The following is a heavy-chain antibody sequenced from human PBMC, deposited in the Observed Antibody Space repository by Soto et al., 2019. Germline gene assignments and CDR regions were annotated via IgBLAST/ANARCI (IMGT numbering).Heavy chain of an antibody. V-gene: IGHV3-30-3*01. Sequence: GGSLRLSCAASGFTFSSYAMHWVRQAPGKGLEWVAVISYDGSNKYYADSVKGRFTISRDNSKNTLYLQMNSLRAEDTAVYYCARGITMVRGASFGYYYYGMDVWGQGTTVTVSS. CDR2: ISYDGSNK. CDR1: GFTFSSYA. CDR3: ARGITMVRGASFGYYYYGMDV. J-gene: IGHJ6*02. D-gene: IGHD3-10*01.